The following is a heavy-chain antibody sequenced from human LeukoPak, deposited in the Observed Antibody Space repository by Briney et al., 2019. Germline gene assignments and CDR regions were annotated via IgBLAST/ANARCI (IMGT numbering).Heavy chain of an antibody. CDR2: INHSGST. CDR3: ARGFRRYYYDSSGYLYYFDY. CDR1: GGSFSGYY. Sequence: SETLSLTCAVYGGSFSGYYWSWIRQPPGKGLEWIGEINHSGSTNYNPSLTSLVTISVDTSKNQFSLKLSSVTAADTAVYYCARGFRRYYYDSSGYLYYFDYWGQGTLVTVSS. D-gene: IGHD3-22*01. V-gene: IGHV4-34*01. J-gene: IGHJ4*02.